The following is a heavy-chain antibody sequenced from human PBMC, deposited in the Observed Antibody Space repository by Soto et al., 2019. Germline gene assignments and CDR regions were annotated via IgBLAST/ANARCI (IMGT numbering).Heavy chain of an antibody. J-gene: IGHJ4*02. Sequence: QVRLEQSGAEVKEPGASVKISCKASGYDFNSYSIHWLRQAPGQRPEYMGRINGGIGNTKFSQKFQDRLTITRDTSASAMYMELSSLTSDDTGVYYCARSSGTIDGLDFWGQGTLVIVSS. D-gene: IGHD3-10*01. CDR1: GYDFNSYS. CDR3: ARSSGTIDGLDF. V-gene: IGHV1-3*01. CDR2: INGGIGNT.